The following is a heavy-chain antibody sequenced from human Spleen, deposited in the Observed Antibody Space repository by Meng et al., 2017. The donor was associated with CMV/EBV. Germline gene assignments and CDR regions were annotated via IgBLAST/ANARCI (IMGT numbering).Heavy chain of an antibody. CDR1: GIMFNNYG. CDR3: AKDGEDCRFSCYETKYYYYGMDV. Sequence: GESLKISCRASGIMFNNYGFHWVRQAPGKGLEWVAFIRNDGSNKYYADSVKGRFTISRDNSRNTVYLQMNSLRPDDTAVYYCAKDGEDCRFSCYETKYYYYGMDVWGHGTTVTVSS. V-gene: IGHV3-30*02. CDR2: IRNDGSNK. D-gene: IGHD2-15*01. J-gene: IGHJ6*02.